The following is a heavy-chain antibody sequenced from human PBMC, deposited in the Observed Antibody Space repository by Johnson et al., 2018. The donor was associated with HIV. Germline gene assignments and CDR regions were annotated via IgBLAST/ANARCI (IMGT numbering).Heavy chain of an antibody. V-gene: IGHV3-30-3*01. CDR1: GFSFSSFA. CDR2: MSFDETNS. D-gene: IGHD1-26*01. J-gene: IGHJ3*01. Sequence: QVYLVESGGGVVQPGRSLRLSCVASGFSFSSFAMHWVRQAPGKGLQWVAVMSFDETNSYDSDSVDVKGRFTISRDNSKNTLYLQMNSLRAEDTAVYYCAKDRSMDDAFDVWGQGTMVTVSS. CDR3: AKDRSMDDAFDV.